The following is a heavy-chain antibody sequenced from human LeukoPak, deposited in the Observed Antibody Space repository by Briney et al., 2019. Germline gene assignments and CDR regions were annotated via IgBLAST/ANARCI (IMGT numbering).Heavy chain of an antibody. CDR2: INHSGST. Sequence: SETLSLTCAVYGGSFSGYYWGWLRQPPGKGLEWLGEINHSGSTNYNPSLKSRVTISVDTSKNQFSLKLSSVTAADTAVYYCARALSRYSGYDGRDYWGQGTLVTVSS. CDR1: GGSFSGYY. D-gene: IGHD5-12*01. J-gene: IGHJ4*02. V-gene: IGHV4-34*01. CDR3: ARALSRYSGYDGRDY.